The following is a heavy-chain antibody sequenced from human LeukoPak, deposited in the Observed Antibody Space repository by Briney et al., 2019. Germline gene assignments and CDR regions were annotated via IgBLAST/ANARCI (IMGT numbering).Heavy chain of an antibody. D-gene: IGHD2-15*01. CDR2: ISGSGGST. J-gene: IGHJ4*02. CDR1: GFTFSSYA. Sequence: GGSLRLSCAASGFTFSSYAMSWVRQAPGKGLEWVSAISGSGGSTYYADSVKGRFTISRDSSKNTLYLEMNSLRAEDTAVYYCAKEEGAHHGGSDYWGQGTLVTVSS. V-gene: IGHV3-23*01. CDR3: AKEEGAHHGGSDY.